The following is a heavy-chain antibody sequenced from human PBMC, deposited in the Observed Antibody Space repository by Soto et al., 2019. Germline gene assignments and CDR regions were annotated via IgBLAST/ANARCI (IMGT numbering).Heavy chain of an antibody. D-gene: IGHD3-10*01. CDR1: GYTFTGYY. V-gene: IGHV1-2*04. Sequence: ASVKVSCKASGYTFTGYYMHWVRQAPGQGLEWMGWINPNSGGTNYAQKFQGWVTMTRDTSISTAYMELSRLRSDDTAVYYCALNLAGSGSMIDYPGQGTLVTLPS. CDR2: INPNSGGT. CDR3: ALNLAGSGSMIDY. J-gene: IGHJ4*02.